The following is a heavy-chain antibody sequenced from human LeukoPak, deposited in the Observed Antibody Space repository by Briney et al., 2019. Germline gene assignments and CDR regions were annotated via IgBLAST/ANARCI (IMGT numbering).Heavy chain of an antibody. CDR2: IGSSGSTK. Sequence: GGSLRLSCAASGFTFSTYNMNWVRQAPGKGLEWVSYIGSSGSTKYYADSVKGRFTISRDNVKNSLFLQMNSLSDEDTVVYYLARDFLTGYFDYWGQGTLVTVSS. CDR1: GFTFSTYN. CDR3: ARDFLTGYFDY. V-gene: IGHV3-48*02. J-gene: IGHJ4*02. D-gene: IGHD3-9*01.